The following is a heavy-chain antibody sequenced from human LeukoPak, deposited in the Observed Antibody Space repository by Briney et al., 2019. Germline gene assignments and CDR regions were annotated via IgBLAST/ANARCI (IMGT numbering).Heavy chain of an antibody. V-gene: IGHV4-61*01. CDR3: ARVYDSSGYRKYYFDY. D-gene: IGHD3-22*01. J-gene: IGHJ4*02. Sequence: SETLSLTCTVSGGSVSTSSYFWGWVRQPPGEGLEWIGYIYYSGSTNYNPSLKSRVTISVDTSKNQFSLKLSSVTAADTAVYYCARVYDSSGYRKYYFDYWGQGTLVTVSS. CDR2: IYYSGST. CDR1: GGSVSTSSYF.